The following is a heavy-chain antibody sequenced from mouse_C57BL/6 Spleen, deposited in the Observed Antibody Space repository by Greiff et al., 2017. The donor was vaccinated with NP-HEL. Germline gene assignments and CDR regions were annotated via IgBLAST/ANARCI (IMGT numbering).Heavy chain of an antibody. J-gene: IGHJ2*01. V-gene: IGHV14-3*01. D-gene: IGHD1-1*01. CDR3: ARDYGSSHFDY. CDR2: IDPANGNT. Sequence: EVQGVESVAELVRPGASVKLSCTASGFNIKNTYMHWVKQRPEQGLEWIGRIDPANGNTKYAPTLQGKATITADTSSNKAYLQLSSLTSEDTAIYYCARDYGSSHFDYWGQGTTLTVSS. CDR1: GFNIKNTY.